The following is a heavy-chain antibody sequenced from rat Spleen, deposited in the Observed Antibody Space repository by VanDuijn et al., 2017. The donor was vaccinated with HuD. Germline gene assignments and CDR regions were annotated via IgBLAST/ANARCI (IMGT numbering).Heavy chain of an antibody. V-gene: IGHV5-20*01. CDR1: GFTFSDFY. CDR3: TRATTAGPDY. D-gene: IGHD1-1*01. Sequence: EVQLVESGGVLVQPGRSLKLSCAASGFTFSDFYMAWVRQAPTKGLEWVASISYDGGSTYYPDSVKGRFTISRDNAKSTLYLQMNSLRSEDTATYYCTRATTAGPDYWGQGVMVTVSS. CDR2: ISYDGGST. J-gene: IGHJ2*01.